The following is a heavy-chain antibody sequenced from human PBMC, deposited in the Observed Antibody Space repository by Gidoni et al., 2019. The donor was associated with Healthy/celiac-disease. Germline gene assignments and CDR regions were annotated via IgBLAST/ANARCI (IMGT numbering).Heavy chain of an antibody. Sequence: EVQLLGSGGGLVQPGGSLSPACADDGFTFSSYAMSWVLKAPGKGLEWGSVISGRGGRTCYADSVKGRFTISRENAKNTLYLQMNSLRAEDTAVYYCAKVQRFGELGPWGQGTLVTVSS. CDR2: ISGRGGRT. CDR3: AKVQRFGELGP. V-gene: IGHV3-23*01. CDR1: GFTFSSYA. D-gene: IGHD3-10*01. J-gene: IGHJ5*02.